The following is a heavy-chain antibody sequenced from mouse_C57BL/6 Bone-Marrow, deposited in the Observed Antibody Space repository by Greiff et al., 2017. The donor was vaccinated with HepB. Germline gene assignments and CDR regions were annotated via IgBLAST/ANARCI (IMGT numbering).Heavy chain of an antibody. V-gene: IGHV1-55*01. D-gene: IGHD2-5*01. CDR3: RAYSNYDYYAMDY. Sequence: LQQPGAELVKPGASVKMSCKASGYTFTSYWITWVKQRPGQGLEWIGDIYPGSGSTNYNEKFKSKATLTVDTSSSTAYMQLSSLTSEDSAVYYCRAYSNYDYYAMDYWGQGTSVTVSS. CDR1: GYTFTSYW. CDR2: IYPGSGST. J-gene: IGHJ4*01.